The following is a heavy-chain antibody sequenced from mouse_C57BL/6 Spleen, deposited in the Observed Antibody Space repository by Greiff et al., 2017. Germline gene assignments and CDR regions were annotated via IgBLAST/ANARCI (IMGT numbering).Heavy chain of an antibody. CDR2: INPNNGGT. Sequence: EVQLQQSGPELVKPGASVKISCKASGFTFTDYYMNWVKQSHGKSLEWLGDINPNNGGTSYNQKFKGKATLTVDKSSSTAYMELRSLTSAASAVYYCTRRGLLFYAMDYWGQGTSVTVSS. D-gene: IGHD2-10*01. J-gene: IGHJ4*01. CDR3: TRRGLLFYAMDY. V-gene: IGHV1-26*01. CDR1: GFTFTDYY.